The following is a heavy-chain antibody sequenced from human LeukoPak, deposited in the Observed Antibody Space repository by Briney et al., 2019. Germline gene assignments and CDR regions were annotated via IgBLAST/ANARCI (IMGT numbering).Heavy chain of an antibody. CDR2: ISHSGST. CDR3: AKDRVVVTSSFDY. J-gene: IGHJ4*02. Sequence: SETLSLTCTVSGGSINSGGYYWSWIRQPPGKGLEWIGYISHSGSTYYNPSLKSRVTISVDRSKNQFSLKLSSVTAADTAVYYCAKDRVVVTSSFDYWGQGTLVTVSS. CDR1: GGSINSGGYY. V-gene: IGHV4-30-2*01. D-gene: IGHD3-22*01.